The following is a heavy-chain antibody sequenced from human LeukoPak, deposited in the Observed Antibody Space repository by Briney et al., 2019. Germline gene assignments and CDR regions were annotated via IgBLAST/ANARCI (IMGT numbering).Heavy chain of an antibody. Sequence: RASVKVSCKASGYTFTGYYVHWVRQAPGQGLEWMGWINPNSGVTKFAQKFQGRVTMTRGTSINTAYMELRNLKSDDTAVYYCARAEISVTTGDFDSWAQGTLVTVSS. J-gene: IGHJ4*02. CDR1: GYTFTGYY. D-gene: IGHD4-17*01. CDR2: INPNSGVT. V-gene: IGHV1-2*02. CDR3: ARAEISVTTGDFDS.